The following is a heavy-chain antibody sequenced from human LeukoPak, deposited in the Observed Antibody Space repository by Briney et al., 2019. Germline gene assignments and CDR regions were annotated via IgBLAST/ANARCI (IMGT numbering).Heavy chain of an antibody. CDR2: INSDAIYI. CDR3: ARDAGGGTQRDGWFDP. V-gene: IGHV3-21*01. Sequence: KSGGSLRLSSAAYEFTFSRYSMNWVRQPPGKGLQWVASINSDAIYIYYAESVRGRFTISRDNAKNVLYLSMGSLRVDDTAVDYCARDAGGGTQRDGWFDPWGQGTLVTVSS. CDR1: EFTFSRYS. J-gene: IGHJ5*02. D-gene: IGHD2-15*01.